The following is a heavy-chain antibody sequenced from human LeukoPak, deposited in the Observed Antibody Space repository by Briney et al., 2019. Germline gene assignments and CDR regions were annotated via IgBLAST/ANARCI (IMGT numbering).Heavy chain of an antibody. V-gene: IGHV3-33*06. CDR1: GFTFSSYG. CDR3: AKDFLAGSWYYFDY. D-gene: IGHD6-13*01. Sequence: GGSLRLSCAASGFTFSSYGMHWVRQAPGEGLEWVAVIWYDGSNKYYADSVKGRFTISRDNSKNTLHLQMNSLGAEDTAVYYCAKDFLAGSWYYFDYWGQGTLVTVSS. CDR2: IWYDGSNK. J-gene: IGHJ4*02.